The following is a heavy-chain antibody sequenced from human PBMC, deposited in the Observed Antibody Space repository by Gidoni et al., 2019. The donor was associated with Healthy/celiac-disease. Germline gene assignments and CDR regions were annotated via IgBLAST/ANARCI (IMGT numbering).Heavy chain of an antibody. V-gene: IGHV1-8*01. CDR1: GYTFTSYD. CDR3: ARVGGSSSYEYYYYYGMDV. Sequence: QVQLVQSGAEVKKPGASVKVSCKASGYTFTSYDINWVRQATGQGLEWMGWMNPNSCNTGYAQKFQGRVTMTRNTSISTAYMELSSLRSEDTAVYYCARVGGSSSYEYYYYYGMDVWGQGTTVTVSS. CDR2: MNPNSCNT. D-gene: IGHD6-6*01. J-gene: IGHJ6*02.